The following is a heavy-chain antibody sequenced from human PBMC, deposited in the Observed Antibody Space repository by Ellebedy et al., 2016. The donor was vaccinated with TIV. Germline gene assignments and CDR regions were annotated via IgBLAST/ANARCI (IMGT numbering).Heavy chain of an antibody. J-gene: IGHJ4*02. V-gene: IGHV3-23*01. CDR1: GFTFSSYA. Sequence: GESLKISCAASGFTFSSYAMSWVRQAPGKGLEWVSAISGSGGSTYYADSVKGRFTISRDNSKNTLYLQMNSLRAEDTAVYYCARDDRDGYNSCLDYWGQGTLVTVSS. CDR3: ARDDRDGYNSCLDY. D-gene: IGHD5-24*01. CDR2: ISGSGGST.